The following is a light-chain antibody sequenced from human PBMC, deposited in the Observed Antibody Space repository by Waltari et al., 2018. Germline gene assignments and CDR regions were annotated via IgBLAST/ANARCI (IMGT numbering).Light chain of an antibody. CDR3: QSYDRSLNGHVV. V-gene: IGLV1-40*01. Sequence: QSVLTQPPSVSGAPGQTVTISCTGSSCNIGSTYDVHWYQQLPGTAPKLLINGNSNRPSGVPDRFSGSKSGTSASLAITGLQAEDEANYYCQSYDRSLNGHVVFGGGTKVTVL. CDR1: SCNIGSTYD. CDR2: GNS. J-gene: IGLJ2*01.